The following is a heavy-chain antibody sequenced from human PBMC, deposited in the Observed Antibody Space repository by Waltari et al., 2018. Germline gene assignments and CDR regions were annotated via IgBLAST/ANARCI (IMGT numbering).Heavy chain of an antibody. CDR1: GPPSTTHY. V-gene: IGHV4-59*11. D-gene: IGHD3-10*01. J-gene: IGHJ6*03. Sequence: VQLLESGPRLVKPSETLSLTCSVSGPPSTTHYWSWIRQSPVKGVEWIGYIYHSGSTVYNPSLRSRATISVDTSKNQFSLKVTSVTAADTAVYYCARDSGMEHGLSSGSWFYYMDVWGKGTTVTVSS. CDR2: IYHSGST. CDR3: ARDSGMEHGLSSGSWFYYMDV.